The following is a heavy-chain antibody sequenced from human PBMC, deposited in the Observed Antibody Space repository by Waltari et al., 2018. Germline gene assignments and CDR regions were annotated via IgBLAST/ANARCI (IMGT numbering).Heavy chain of an antibody. CDR3: ARQDPGIAAAGYYYYYMDV. CDR2: IYHSGCT. J-gene: IGHJ6*03. V-gene: IGHV4-38-2*01. D-gene: IGHD6-13*01. CDR1: GYSISSGYY. Sequence: QVQLQESGPGLVKPSETLSLTCAVSGYSISSGYYWGWIRQPPGKGLEWIGSIYHSGCTYYNPSLKRRVTISVDTSKNQFSLKLSSVTAADTAVYYCARQDPGIAAAGYYYYYMDVWGKGTTVTVSS.